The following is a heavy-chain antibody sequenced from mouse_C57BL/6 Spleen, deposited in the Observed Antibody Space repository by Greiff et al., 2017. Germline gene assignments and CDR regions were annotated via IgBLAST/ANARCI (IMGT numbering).Heavy chain of an antibody. CDR1: GYSITSGYY. Sequence: EVQLQQSGPGLVKPSQSLSLTCSVTGYSITSGYYWNWIRQFPGNKLEWMGYISYDGSNNYNPSLKNRISITRDTSKNQFFLKLNSVTTEDTATYYCARIPITTVVEPYWYFDVWGTGTTVTVSS. CDR3: ARIPITTVVEPYWYFDV. V-gene: IGHV3-6*01. J-gene: IGHJ1*03. CDR2: ISYDGSN. D-gene: IGHD1-1*01.